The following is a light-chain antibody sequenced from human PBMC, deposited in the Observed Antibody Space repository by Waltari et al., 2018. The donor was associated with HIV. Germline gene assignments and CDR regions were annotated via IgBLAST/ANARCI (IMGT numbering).Light chain of an antibody. Sequence: NFMLTQPHSVSESPGKMVTISCTRSSGSIASNYVQWYQQPPGSSPTTVIYEDNQRPSGVPDRFSGSIDSSSNSASLTISGLKTEDEADYYCQSYDSSNQVFGGGTKLTVL. CDR2: EDN. J-gene: IGLJ2*01. CDR3: QSYDSSNQV. CDR1: SGSIASNY. V-gene: IGLV6-57*01.